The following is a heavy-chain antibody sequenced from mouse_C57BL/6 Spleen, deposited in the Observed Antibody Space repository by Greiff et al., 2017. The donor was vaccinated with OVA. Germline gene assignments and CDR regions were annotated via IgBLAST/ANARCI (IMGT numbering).Heavy chain of an antibody. CDR1: GYTFTSYW. J-gene: IGHJ2*01. V-gene: IGHV1-50*01. D-gene: IGHD1-2*01. CDR2: IDPSDSYT. Sequence: GAELVKPGASVKLSCKASGYTFTSYWMQWVKQRPGQGLEWIGEIDPSDSYTNSNQKFKGKATLTVDTSSSTAYMQLSSLTSEDSAVYYCARSPTITTGDYWGQGTTLTVAS. CDR3: ARSPTITTGDY.